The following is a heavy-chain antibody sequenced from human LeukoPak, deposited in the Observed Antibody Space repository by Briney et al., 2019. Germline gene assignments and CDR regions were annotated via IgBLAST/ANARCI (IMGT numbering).Heavy chain of an antibody. CDR3: AKCLSMAARTRYYYMDV. CDR2: ISGSGGST. CDR1: GFTFSSYA. D-gene: IGHD6-6*01. Sequence: GGSLRLSCAASGFTFSSYAMSWVRQAPGKGLEWVSVISGSGGSTYYADSVKGRFTISRDNSKNTLYLQMNSLRAEDTAVYYCAKCLSMAARTRYYYMDVWGKGTTVTVSS. V-gene: IGHV3-23*01. J-gene: IGHJ6*03.